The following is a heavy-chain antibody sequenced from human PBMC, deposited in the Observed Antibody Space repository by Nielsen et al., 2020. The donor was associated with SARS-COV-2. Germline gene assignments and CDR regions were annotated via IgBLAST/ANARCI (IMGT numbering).Heavy chain of an antibody. D-gene: IGHD6-19*01. V-gene: IGHV1-18*01. J-gene: IGHJ4*02. CDR1: GYTFTSYG. CDR3: ARTGIAVAGIDFDY. Sequence: ASVKVSCKASGYTFTSYGISWVRQAPGQGLEWMGWISAYNGNTNYAQKFQGRVTITRDTSASTAYMELSSLRSDDTAVYYCARTGIAVAGIDFDYWGQGTLVTVSS. CDR2: ISAYNGNT.